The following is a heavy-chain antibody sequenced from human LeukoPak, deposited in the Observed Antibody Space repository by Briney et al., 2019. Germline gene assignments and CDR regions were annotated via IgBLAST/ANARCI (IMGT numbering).Heavy chain of an antibody. CDR2: ISGYNGNT. J-gene: IGHJ3*02. CDR1: GGTFSSYA. D-gene: IGHD3-22*01. V-gene: IGHV1-18*03. Sequence: ASVKVSCKASGGTFSSYAISWVRQAPGQGLEWMGWISGYNGNTNYAQKLQGRVTMTTDTSTSTAYMELRSLKSDDMAVYYCASLKNYYDSSGYLVTDAFDIWGQGTMVTVSS. CDR3: ASLKNYYDSSGYLVTDAFDI.